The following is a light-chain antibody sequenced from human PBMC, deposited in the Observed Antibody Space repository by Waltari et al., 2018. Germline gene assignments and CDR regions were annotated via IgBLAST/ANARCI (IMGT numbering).Light chain of an antibody. CDR1: QSVSSY. V-gene: IGKV3-11*01. Sequence: EIVLTQSPATLSLSPGERATLPCRASQSVSSYLAWYQQKPGQAPRLLIYDASNRATGIPARLSGSGSGTDFTLTISSLEPEDFAVYYCQQRSNWLFTFGPGTKVDIK. CDR3: QQRSNWLFT. CDR2: DAS. J-gene: IGKJ3*01.